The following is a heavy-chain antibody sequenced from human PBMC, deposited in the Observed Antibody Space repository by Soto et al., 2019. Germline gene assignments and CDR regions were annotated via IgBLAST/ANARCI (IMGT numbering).Heavy chain of an antibody. D-gene: IGHD6-13*01. V-gene: IGHV3-23*01. J-gene: IGHJ4*02. CDR2: IRGSGGST. CDR3: AKAYLQTGVVAAGTFGY. Sequence: EVQLLESGGGLVQPGGSLRLSCAASGFTFSSYAMSWVRQAPGKGLEWVSAIRGSGGSTYYADSVKGRFTVSRDNSKNTLYLQMNSLRAEDTAVYYCAKAYLQTGVVAAGTFGYWGQGTLVTVSS. CDR1: GFTFSSYA.